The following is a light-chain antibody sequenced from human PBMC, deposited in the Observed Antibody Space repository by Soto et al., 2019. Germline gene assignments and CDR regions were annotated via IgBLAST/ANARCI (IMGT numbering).Light chain of an antibody. CDR2: NAS. CDR3: QQYSDNWT. Sequence: DIQMTQSPSTLSASVGDRVTITCRASQSISNWLAWYQQKPGTAPNLLIYNASTVQSGVPSRFSGSGSGTEFPLTISRQQADDSASYCCQQYSDNWTFGQGTKVEIK. J-gene: IGKJ1*01. CDR1: QSISNW. V-gene: IGKV1-5*03.